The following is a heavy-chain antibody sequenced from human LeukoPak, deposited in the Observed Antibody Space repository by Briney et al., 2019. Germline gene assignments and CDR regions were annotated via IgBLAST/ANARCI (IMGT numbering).Heavy chain of an antibody. V-gene: IGHV5-51*01. J-gene: IGHJ4*02. CDR3: ASSSDYYDSSGYPDY. CDR1: GYSFTSYW. Sequence: KRGESLKISCKGSGYSFTSYWIGWVRQMPGKGLEWVGIIYPGDSDTRYSPSFQGQVTISADKSISTAYLQWSSLKASDTAMYYCASSSDYYDSSGYPDYWGQGTLVTVSS. D-gene: IGHD3-22*01. CDR2: IYPGDSDT.